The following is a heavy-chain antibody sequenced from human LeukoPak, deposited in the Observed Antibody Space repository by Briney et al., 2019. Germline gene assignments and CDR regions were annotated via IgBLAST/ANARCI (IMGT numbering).Heavy chain of an antibody. V-gene: IGHV3-23*01. CDR3: AKKGSTWHFAY. CDR2: ISGSGDNT. J-gene: IGHJ4*01. CDR1: GFTFSSDA. D-gene: IGHD6-13*01. Sequence: PGGSLRLSCAASGFTFSSDAMIWVRQAPGKGLDWVSAISGSGDNTFYADSVKGRFTISRDNSKNTLYLQMHTLRAEDTAVYYCAKKGSTWHFAYWGQEPWSPSP.